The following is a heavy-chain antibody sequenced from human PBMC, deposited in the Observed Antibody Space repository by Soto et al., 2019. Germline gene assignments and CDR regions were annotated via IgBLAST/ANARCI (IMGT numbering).Heavy chain of an antibody. CDR3: ACYYDSRLPALDY. CDR1: GYTFTSYG. Sequence: QVQLGQSGAEVKKPGASVKGSCKASGYTFTSYGSSWVRQAPGKVLELREWIRAYNGNTSYAQKFQCRVTMTTDTSKSAAYMELMSPRADDTAVYYLACYYDSRLPALDYWGQGTLVTVSS. J-gene: IGHJ4*02. D-gene: IGHD3-22*01. V-gene: IGHV1-18*01. CDR2: IRAYNGNT.